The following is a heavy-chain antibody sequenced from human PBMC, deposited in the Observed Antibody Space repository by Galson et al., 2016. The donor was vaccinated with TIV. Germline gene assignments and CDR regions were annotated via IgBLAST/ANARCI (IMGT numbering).Heavy chain of an antibody. Sequence: SETLSLTCTVSGGSLAGGIYSWSWIRQSAGKGLEWIGNIYYSGSAYYNPSLKSRVTISVDTSKNQFSLKLSSVTAADTAVYYCATYCSSTTCLFDPWGQGTLVTVSS. V-gene: IGHV4-39*01. CDR1: GGSLAGGIYS. D-gene: IGHD2-2*01. CDR2: IYYSGSA. CDR3: ATYCSSTTCLFDP. J-gene: IGHJ5*02.